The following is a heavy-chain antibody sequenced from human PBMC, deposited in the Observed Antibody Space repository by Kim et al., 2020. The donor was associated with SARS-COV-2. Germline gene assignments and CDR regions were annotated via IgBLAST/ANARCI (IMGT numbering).Heavy chain of an antibody. CDR1: GYSFSNFA. CDR2: INTASGRP. Sequence: ASVKVSCKTSGYSFSNFAMKWLRQAPGQGLEWRGWINTASGRPTYAPGLTGRFVFSSETSATTSYLQINSLKAEDTAVYFCARDGDCGGSGCFPGMDVWGQGTTVSVSS. CDR3: ARDGDCGGSGCFPGMDV. V-gene: IGHV7-4-1*02. D-gene: IGHD6-19*01. J-gene: IGHJ6*02.